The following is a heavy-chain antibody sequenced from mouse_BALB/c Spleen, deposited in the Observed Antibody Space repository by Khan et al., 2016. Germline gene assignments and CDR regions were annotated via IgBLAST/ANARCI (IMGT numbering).Heavy chain of an antibody. CDR1: GFTFTDYY. Sequence: EVELVESGGGLVQPGGSLRLSCATSGFTFTDYYMSWVRQPPGKALEWLGFIRNKANGYTTEYSASVKSRFTISRDNSQSILYLQMNTLRAEDSATYYSAIDPNAMDYWGQGTSVTVSS. V-gene: IGHV7-3*02. J-gene: IGHJ4*01. CDR3: AIDPNAMDY. CDR2: IRNKANGYTT.